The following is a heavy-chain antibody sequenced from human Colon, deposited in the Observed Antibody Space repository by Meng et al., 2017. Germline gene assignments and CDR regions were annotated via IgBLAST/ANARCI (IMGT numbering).Heavy chain of an antibody. V-gene: IGHV4-31*01. CDR2: IYYSGST. Sequence: QVPLQESGPGLVTRSQPLSLTCTVSGGSISTGGYYWSWIRQLPGKGLEWIGYIYYSGSTYYNPSLRSLVSISVDTSKNQFSLRLTSVTAADTAVYYCARVRRSGDDFDYWGQGTLVTVSS. CDR3: ARVRRSGDDFDY. D-gene: IGHD1-26*01. CDR1: GGSISTGGYY. J-gene: IGHJ4*02.